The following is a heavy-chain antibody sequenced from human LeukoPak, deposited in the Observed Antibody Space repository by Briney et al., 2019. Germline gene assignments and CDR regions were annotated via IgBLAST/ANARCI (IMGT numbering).Heavy chain of an antibody. CDR3: ARPIVGATNDAFDI. Sequence: SETLSLTCTVSGGSISSYYWSWVREPPRKGLGWNGYISYSGSTNCNPSLKSRVTISVDTSNTQFSLKLSSVTAADTAVYYCARPIVGATNDAFDIWGQGTMVTVSS. CDR2: ISYSGST. J-gene: IGHJ3*02. D-gene: IGHD1-26*01. V-gene: IGHV4-59*08. CDR1: GGSISSYY.